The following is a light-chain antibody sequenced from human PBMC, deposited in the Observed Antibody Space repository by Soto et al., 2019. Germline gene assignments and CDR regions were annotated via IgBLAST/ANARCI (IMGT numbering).Light chain of an antibody. Sequence: EIVLTQPPATLSLSPGEIATLSFSASQSISSFLAWYQQKPGQAPRLLIYGASNRATGIPARFSGSGSGTDFTLTISSLEPEDFAVYYCQQHFNGPITFGQGTRLEIK. CDR3: QQHFNGPIT. CDR2: GAS. CDR1: QSISSF. J-gene: IGKJ5*01. V-gene: IGKV3-11*01.